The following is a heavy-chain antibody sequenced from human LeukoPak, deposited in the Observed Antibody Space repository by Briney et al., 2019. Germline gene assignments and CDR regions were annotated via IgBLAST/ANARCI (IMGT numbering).Heavy chain of an antibody. CDR3: AKDPRDHTYGWSWRYFDY. Sequence: GGSLRLSCAASGFTFSSYSMNWVRQAPGKGLEWVSGINWNGGSTGYADSVKGRFTISRDNSKNTLYLQMNSLRPEDTAVYYCAKDPRDHTYGWSWRYFDYWGQGTLVTVSS. J-gene: IGHJ4*02. V-gene: IGHV3-NL1*01. CDR2: INWNGGST. CDR1: GFTFSSYS. D-gene: IGHD5-18*01.